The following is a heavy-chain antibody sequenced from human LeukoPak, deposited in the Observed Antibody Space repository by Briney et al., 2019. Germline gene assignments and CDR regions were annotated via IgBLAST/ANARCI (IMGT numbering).Heavy chain of an antibody. J-gene: IGHJ3*01. Sequence: ASVKVSCKASGYMFTGYYMHWVRQAPGQGLEWMGWINPNSGGTNYAQKFQGRVTMTRDTSISTAYMELSRPRSDDTAVYYCARVGSTTSYYDNSGLDAFDVWGQGTIITVSS. CDR1: GYMFTGYY. CDR3: ARVGSTTSYYDNSGLDAFDV. CDR2: INPNSGGT. V-gene: IGHV1-2*02. D-gene: IGHD3-22*01.